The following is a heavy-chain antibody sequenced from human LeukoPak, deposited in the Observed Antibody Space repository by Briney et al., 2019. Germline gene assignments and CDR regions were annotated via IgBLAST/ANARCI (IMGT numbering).Heavy chain of an antibody. CDR2: IYPGDSDT. CDR1: GYSFTSYW. CDR3: ARQGEYYYDSSGYRDY. J-gene: IGHJ4*02. Sequence: GESLKSSCKGSGYSFTSYWIGWVRQMPGKGLEWMGIIYPGDSDTRYSPSFQGQVTISADKSISTAYLQWSSLKASDTAMYYCARQGEYYYDSSGYRDYWGQGTLVTVSS. V-gene: IGHV5-51*01. D-gene: IGHD3-22*01.